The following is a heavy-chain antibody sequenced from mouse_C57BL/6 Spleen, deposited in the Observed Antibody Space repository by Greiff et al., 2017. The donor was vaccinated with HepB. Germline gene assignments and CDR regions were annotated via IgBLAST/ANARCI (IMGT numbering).Heavy chain of an antibody. D-gene: IGHD1-2*01. Sequence: VQLQQSGAELVKPGASVKISCKASGYTFTDYYMKWVKQRDGKSLEWMGDINPNKGGTRYNQKFKGKSTLTVDKSSRTAYMQHRSLTSEDSAGDCCASDGYDYWGQGTTRTVCS. CDR2: INPNKGGT. J-gene: IGHJ2*01. CDR1: GYTFTDYY. CDR3: ASDGYDY. V-gene: IGHV1-26*01.